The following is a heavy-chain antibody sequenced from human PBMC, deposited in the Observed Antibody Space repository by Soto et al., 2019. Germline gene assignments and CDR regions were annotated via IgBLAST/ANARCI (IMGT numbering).Heavy chain of an antibody. Sequence: SETLSLTCGVSGGTVTSSHWWSWVRQSPGRGLEWIGNVYHTGDTNFNPSLQSRVTFSVDKSNNQFSLRLTSVTAADTAVYFCAREIVTAGGNNYFDPWGPGTLVTVSS. J-gene: IGHJ5*02. V-gene: IGHV4-4*02. CDR3: AREIVTAGGNNYFDP. CDR1: GGTVTSSHW. CDR2: VYHTGDT. D-gene: IGHD2-21*02.